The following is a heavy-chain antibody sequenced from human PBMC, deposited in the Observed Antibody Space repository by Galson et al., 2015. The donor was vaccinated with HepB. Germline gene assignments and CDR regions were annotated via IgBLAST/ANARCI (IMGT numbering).Heavy chain of an antibody. CDR2: ISQSGTYT. D-gene: IGHD4-17*01. V-gene: IGHV3-11*06. CDR3: ARVADVDYGDHSHFDS. Sequence: SLRLSCAASGFTFSDYYMSWIRQAPGKGLEWTSYISQSGTYTNYADSVKGRFTVSRDNAKNSLYLQMNSLRAEDTAVYYCARVADVDYGDHSHFDSWGQGTLVTVSS. CDR1: GFTFSDYY. J-gene: IGHJ4*02.